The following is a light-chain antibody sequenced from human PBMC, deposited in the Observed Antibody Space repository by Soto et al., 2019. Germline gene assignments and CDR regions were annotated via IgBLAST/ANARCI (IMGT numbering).Light chain of an antibody. CDR2: EVN. CDR1: STDVGGYKY. CDR3: SSFSSSSTTYV. V-gene: IGLV2-14*01. Sequence: QSVLTQPASVSGSPGQSITISCTGTSTDVGGYKYVSWYQQHPGTAPKLMIFEVNGRPSGVSDRFSGSKSGNTASLTISGLQPEDEADYYCSSFSSSSTTYVFGTGTKLTVL. J-gene: IGLJ1*01.